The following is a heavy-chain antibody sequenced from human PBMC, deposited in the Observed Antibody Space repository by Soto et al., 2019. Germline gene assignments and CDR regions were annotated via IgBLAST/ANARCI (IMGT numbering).Heavy chain of an antibody. CDR1: GYTFTSYD. CDR3: ARDLGDGSGSYRFYWFDP. CDR2: ISAYNGNT. J-gene: IGHJ5*02. D-gene: IGHD3-10*01. V-gene: IGHV1-18*01. Sequence: GASVKVSCKTSGYTFTSYDISWVRQAPGQGLEWMGWISAYNGNTNYAQKLQGRVTMTTDTSTSTAYMELRSLRSDDTAVYYCARDLGDGSGSYRFYWFDPWGQGTLVTVSS.